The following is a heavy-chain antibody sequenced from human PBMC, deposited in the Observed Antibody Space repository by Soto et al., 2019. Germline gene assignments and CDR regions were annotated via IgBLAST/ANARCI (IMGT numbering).Heavy chain of an antibody. D-gene: IGHD3-9*01. CDR1: GFTFSSYA. CDR2: ISGSGGST. V-gene: IGHV3-23*01. J-gene: IGHJ6*03. CDR3: AKGFYDILTGYHYYYYYMDV. Sequence: GGSLRLSCAASGFTFSSYAMSWVRQAPGKGLEWVSAISGSGGSTYYADSVKGRFTISRDNSKNTLYLKMNSLRAEDTAVYYCAKGFYDILTGYHYYYYYMDVWGKGTTVTVSS.